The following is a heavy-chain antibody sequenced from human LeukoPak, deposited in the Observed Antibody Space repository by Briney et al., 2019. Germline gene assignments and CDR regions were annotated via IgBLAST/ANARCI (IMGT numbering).Heavy chain of an antibody. CDR2: ISGSGGST. V-gene: IGHV3-23*01. CDR1: GFTFSSYA. D-gene: IGHD2-15*01. J-gene: IGHJ4*02. Sequence: PGGSLRLSCAASGFTFSSYAMSWVHQAPGKGLEWVSAISGSGGSTYYADSVKGRFTISRDNSKNTLYLQMNSLRAEDTAVYYCAKDLRIVVVVAATTGPNYDYWGQGTLVTVSS. CDR3: AKDLRIVVVVAATTGPNYDY.